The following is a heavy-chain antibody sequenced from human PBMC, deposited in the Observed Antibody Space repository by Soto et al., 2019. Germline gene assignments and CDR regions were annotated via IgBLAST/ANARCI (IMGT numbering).Heavy chain of an antibody. CDR2: ISAYNGNT. J-gene: IGHJ1*01. V-gene: IGHV1-18*01. CDR3: ARDNSGDYYDTRWDFQH. D-gene: IGHD3-22*01. Sequence: GASVKVSCKASGYTFTSYGISWVRQAPGQGLEWMGWISAYNGNTNYAQKLQGRVTMTTDTSTSTAYMELRSLRSDDTAVYYCARDNSGDYYDTRWDFQHWGQGTLVTVSS. CDR1: GYTFTSYG.